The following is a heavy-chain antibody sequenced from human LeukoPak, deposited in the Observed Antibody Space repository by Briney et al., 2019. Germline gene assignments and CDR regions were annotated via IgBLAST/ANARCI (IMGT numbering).Heavy chain of an antibody. CDR1: GFTFSSYS. CDR2: ISSSSSTI. CDR3: ARSPPLRYDIELYYYGMDV. D-gene: IGHD3-9*01. Sequence: PGGSLRLSCAASGFTFSSYSMNWVRQAPGKGLEWVSYISSSSSTIYYADSVKGRFTISRDNAKNSLYLQMNSLRAEDTAVYYCARSPPLRYDIELYYYGMDVWGQGTTVTVSS. J-gene: IGHJ6*02. V-gene: IGHV3-48*04.